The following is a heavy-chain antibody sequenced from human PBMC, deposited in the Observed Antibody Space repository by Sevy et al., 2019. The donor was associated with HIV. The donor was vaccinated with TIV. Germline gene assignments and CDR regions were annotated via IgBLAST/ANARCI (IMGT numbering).Heavy chain of an antibody. CDR2: IKQDGSEK. Sequence: GGSLRLSCAASEFTFSAYWMTWIRQAPGKGLEWVANIKQDGSEKYYGDSVKGRFTISRDNAKNSLYLQMNSLRVEDTAVYYCAGGGALDYWRQGTLVTVSS. J-gene: IGHJ4*02. V-gene: IGHV3-7*01. CDR3: AGGGALDY. D-gene: IGHD1-26*01. CDR1: EFTFSAYW.